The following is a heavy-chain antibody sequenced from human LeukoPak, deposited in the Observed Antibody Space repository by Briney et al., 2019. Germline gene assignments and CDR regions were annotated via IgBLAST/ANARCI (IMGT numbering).Heavy chain of an antibody. CDR1: GYTFTGYY. D-gene: IGHD6-13*01. CDR2: INPNSGGT. CDR3: ARAAAGTYEDWFDP. Sequence: ASVKVSCKASGYTFTGYYMHWVRQAPGQGLEWMGWINPNSGGTNYAQKLQGRVTMTRDTSISTAYMELSRLRSDDTAVYYCARAAAGTYEDWFDPWGQGTLVTVSS. V-gene: IGHV1-2*02. J-gene: IGHJ5*02.